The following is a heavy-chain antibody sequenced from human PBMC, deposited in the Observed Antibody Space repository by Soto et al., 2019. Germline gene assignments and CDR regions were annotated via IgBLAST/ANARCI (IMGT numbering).Heavy chain of an antibody. CDR3: ARGGPGRAAGTHYYYYYMDV. Sequence: QVQLVQSGAEVKQPGASVKVSCKASGYTFTSYGISWVRQAPGQGLEWMGWISAYNGNTNYAQKLQCRVTMTTDTATSTAYMELRSLRSDDTAVYYCARGGPGRAAGTHYYYYYMDVWGKGTTVTVSS. V-gene: IGHV1-18*01. D-gene: IGHD6-13*01. CDR1: GYTFTSYG. CDR2: ISAYNGNT. J-gene: IGHJ6*03.